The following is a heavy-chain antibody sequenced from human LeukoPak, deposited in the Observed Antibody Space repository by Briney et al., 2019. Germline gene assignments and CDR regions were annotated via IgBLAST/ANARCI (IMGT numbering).Heavy chain of an antibody. CDR3: ARDYGSGSYRLNWFDP. V-gene: IGHV4-39*07. D-gene: IGHD3-10*01. Sequence: SETLSLTCTVSGGSISSSSYYWGWIRQPPGKGLEWIGSIYYSGSTYYNPSLKSRVTISVDTSKNQFSLKLSSVTAADTAVYYCARDYGSGSYRLNWFDPWGQGTLVTVSS. CDR2: IYYSGST. CDR1: GGSISSSSYY. J-gene: IGHJ5*02.